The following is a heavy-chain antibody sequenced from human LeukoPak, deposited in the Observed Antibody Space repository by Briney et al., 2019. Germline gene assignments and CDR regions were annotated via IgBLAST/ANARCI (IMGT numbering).Heavy chain of an antibody. CDR3: ARGGYCSSTSCYRQLDV. D-gene: IGHD2-2*03. CDR2: IYYSGST. CDR1: GGSISSGGYC. V-gene: IGHV4-31*03. Sequence: SETLSLTCTVSGGSISSGGYCWSWIRQHPGKGLEWIGYIYYSGSTYYNPSLKSRVTISVDTSKNQFSLKLSSVTDADTAVYYCARGGYCSSTSCYRQLDVWGKGTTVTVSS. J-gene: IGHJ6*04.